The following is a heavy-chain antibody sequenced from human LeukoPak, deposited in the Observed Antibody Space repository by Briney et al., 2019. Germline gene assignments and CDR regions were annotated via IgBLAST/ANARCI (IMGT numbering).Heavy chain of an antibody. D-gene: IGHD3-22*01. Sequence: GGSLRLSCAASDCSFSTYWMNWVRQAPGKGLEWVANINGDGRDTYYVGSVRGRFTISRDNADNSLYLQMNSLRGDDTAVYYCARGVSSAIDWWGQGTLVTVSS. CDR3: ARGVSSAIDW. CDR1: DCSFSTYW. J-gene: IGHJ4*02. V-gene: IGHV3-7*03. CDR2: INGDGRDT.